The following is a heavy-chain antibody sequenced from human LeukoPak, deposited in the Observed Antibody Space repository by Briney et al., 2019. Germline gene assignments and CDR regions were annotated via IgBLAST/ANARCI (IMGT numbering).Heavy chain of an antibody. CDR1: GFTFSSYE. V-gene: IGHV3-48*03. J-gene: IGHJ6*02. CDR2: ISSSGSTI. Sequence: GGSLRLSCAASGFTFSSYEMNWVRQAPGKGLEWVSYISSSGSTIYYADSVKGRFTISRDNAKNSLYLQMNSLRAEDTAVYYCASVPGCSYGTYYYGMDVWGQGTTVTVSS. D-gene: IGHD5-18*01. CDR3: ASVPGCSYGTYYYGMDV.